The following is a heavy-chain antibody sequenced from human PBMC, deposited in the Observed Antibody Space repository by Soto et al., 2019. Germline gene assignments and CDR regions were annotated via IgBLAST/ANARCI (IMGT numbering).Heavy chain of an antibody. V-gene: IGHV4-59*12. Sequence: SETLSLTCTVSGGSISSYYWSWIRQPPGKGLEWIGYIYHSGSTNYNPSLKSRITISVDTSKNQFSLKLSSVTAADTAVYYCAREKYDSSGRNWFDPWGQGTLVTVSS. D-gene: IGHD3-22*01. J-gene: IGHJ5*02. CDR3: AREKYDSSGRNWFDP. CDR1: GGSISSYY. CDR2: IYHSGST.